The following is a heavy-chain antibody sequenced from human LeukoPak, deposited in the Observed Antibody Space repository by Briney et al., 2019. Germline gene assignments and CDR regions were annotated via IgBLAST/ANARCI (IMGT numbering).Heavy chain of an antibody. Sequence: SETLSLTCAVSDDSFSSHYWTWIRQPPGKGLEWIGYISYIESTNYNPSLKSRVTISIDTSKNQFSLKLSSVTAADTAVYYCARDLVTVTKGFDIWGQGTMVSVSS. CDR1: DDSFSSHY. CDR3: ARDLVTVTKGFDI. J-gene: IGHJ3*02. CDR2: ISYIEST. D-gene: IGHD4-17*01. V-gene: IGHV4-59*11.